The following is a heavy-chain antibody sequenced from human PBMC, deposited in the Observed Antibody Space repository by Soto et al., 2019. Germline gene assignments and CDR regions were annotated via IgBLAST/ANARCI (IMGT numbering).Heavy chain of an antibody. CDR2: ISYDGSNK. D-gene: IGHD1-26*01. J-gene: IGHJ4*02. Sequence: QVQLVESGGGVVQPGRSLRLSCAASGFTFSSYAMHWVRQAPGKGLEWVAVISYDGSNKYYADSVKGRFTISRDNSKNTLYLQMSSLRAEDTAVYYCARDSGGSYLDYWGQGTLVTVSS. CDR3: ARDSGGSYLDY. V-gene: IGHV3-30-3*01. CDR1: GFTFSSYA.